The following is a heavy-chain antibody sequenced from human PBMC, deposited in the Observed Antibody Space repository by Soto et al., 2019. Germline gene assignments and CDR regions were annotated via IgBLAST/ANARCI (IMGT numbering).Heavy chain of an antibody. J-gene: IGHJ4*02. V-gene: IGHV3-21*01. CDR3: ARESEDLTSNFDY. CDR2: ISSTTNYI. Sequence: TGGSLRLSCAASGFTFTRYSMNWVRQAPGKGLEWVSSISSTTNYIYYAYSMKGRFTVSRDNAKNSVYLDMNSLSAEDTAVYDCARESEDLTSNFDYWGQGTLVTVPQ. CDR1: GFTFTRYS.